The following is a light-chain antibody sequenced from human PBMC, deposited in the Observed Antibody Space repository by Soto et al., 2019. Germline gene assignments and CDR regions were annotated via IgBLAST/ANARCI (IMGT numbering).Light chain of an antibody. CDR1: SSDVGGYNY. J-gene: IGLJ1*01. CDR3: SSYTSSSTLEV. Sequence: QSALTQPASVSGSPGQSITISCTGTSSDVGGYNYVSWYQHHPGKAPRLMIYEVSNRPSGVSDRFSGSKSGNTASLTISGLLAEDEADYYCSSYTSSSTLEVFGTGTKLTVL. CDR2: EVS. V-gene: IGLV2-14*01.